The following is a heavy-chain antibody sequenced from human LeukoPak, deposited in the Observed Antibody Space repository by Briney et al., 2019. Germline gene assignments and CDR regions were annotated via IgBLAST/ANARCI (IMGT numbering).Heavy chain of an antibody. CDR2: INHSGST. Sequence: PSETLSLTCTVSGGSISGSNYYWSWIRQPPGKGLEWIGEINHSGSTNYNPSLKSRVTISVDTSKNQFSLKLSSVTAADTAVYYCARLITGTTTAFDIWGQGTVVTVSS. J-gene: IGHJ3*02. CDR3: ARLITGTTTAFDI. D-gene: IGHD1-7*01. CDR1: GGSISGSNYY. V-gene: IGHV4-39*07.